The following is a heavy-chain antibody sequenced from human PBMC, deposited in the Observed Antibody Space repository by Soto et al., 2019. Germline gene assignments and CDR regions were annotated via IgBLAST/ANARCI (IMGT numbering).Heavy chain of an antibody. CDR1: GFTFSDYY. D-gene: IGHD3-9*01. J-gene: IGHJ3*02. V-gene: IGHV3-11*05. CDR3: ARGTDNYDILTGPRSAFDI. Sequence: PGGSLRLSCAASGFTFSDYYMSWIRQAPGKGLEWVSYISSSSSYTNYADSVKGRFTISRDNAKNSLYLQMNSLRAEDTAVYYCARGTDNYDILTGPRSAFDIWGQGTMVTVSS. CDR2: ISSSSSYT.